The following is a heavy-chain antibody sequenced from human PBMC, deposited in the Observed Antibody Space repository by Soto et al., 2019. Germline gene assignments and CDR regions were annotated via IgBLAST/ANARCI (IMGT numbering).Heavy chain of an antibody. V-gene: IGHV4-30-4*01. D-gene: IGHD7-27*01. Sequence: QVQLQGSGPRLVKPSQTLSLTCTVSGDSISDVNYYWSWIRQYPDKGLEWIGQIYDGGTTYSNPSLKSRVTVSIDKSKNQFSLQLSSMSAADTAVYYCTRGPSGDKVDYWGQGTLVTVSS. J-gene: IGHJ4*02. CDR3: TRGPSGDKVDY. CDR1: GDSISDVNYY. CDR2: IYDGGTT.